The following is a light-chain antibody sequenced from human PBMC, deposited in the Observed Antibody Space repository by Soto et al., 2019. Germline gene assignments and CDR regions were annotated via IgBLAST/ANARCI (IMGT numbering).Light chain of an antibody. CDR2: DDS. CDR1: NIGSKS. Sequence: SYELSQPPPVSVAPGQTARITWGGNNIGSKSVHWYQQKPGQAPVLVVYDDSDHPSGIPERFSGSNSGNTATLTITRVEAGDEADYYCQVWDSSSDHYVFGTGTKVTVL. V-gene: IGLV3-21*02. J-gene: IGLJ1*01. CDR3: QVWDSSSDHYV.